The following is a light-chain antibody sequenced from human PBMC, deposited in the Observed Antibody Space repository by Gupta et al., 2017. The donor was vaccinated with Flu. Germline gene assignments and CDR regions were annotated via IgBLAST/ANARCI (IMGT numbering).Light chain of an antibody. CDR2: GNY. CDR1: SSNIGSNT. J-gene: IGLJ2*01. Sequence: SELTPPPSASGPPGQSVTISCSGSSSNIGSNTVNWYQQLPGTAPKLLIYGNYQRPSRVPDRFSGSKSGTSASLAISGLQSEDEADYYCTTWDDSLNGVVFGGGTKVTVL. CDR3: TTWDDSLNGVV. V-gene: IGLV1-44*01.